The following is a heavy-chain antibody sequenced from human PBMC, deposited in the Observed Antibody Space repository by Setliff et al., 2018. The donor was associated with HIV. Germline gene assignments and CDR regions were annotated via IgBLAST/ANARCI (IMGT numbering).Heavy chain of an antibody. CDR3: ARIWGIPPLYYFDY. V-gene: IGHV1-3*01. D-gene: IGHD3-16*01. Sequence: ASVKVSCKASGYTFTSYAMHWVRQAPGQRLEWMGWIHAGNGYTKYSQKFQGRVTFTRDTSASAAYMDLSSLRPEDTAVYYCARIWGIPPLYYFDYWGQGTLVTVSS. CDR1: GYTFTSYA. J-gene: IGHJ4*02. CDR2: IHAGNGYT.